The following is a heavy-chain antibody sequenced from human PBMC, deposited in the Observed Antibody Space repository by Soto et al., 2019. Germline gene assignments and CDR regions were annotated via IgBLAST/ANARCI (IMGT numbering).Heavy chain of an antibody. Sequence: QVQLVESGGGLVKPGGSLRLSCAASGFTFSDYYMSWIRQAPGKGLQWVSYISSRGTLSKYADSVKGRFAISRDNAQKSLFLQLDSLRDEDTAVYFCATLGGDYNRKWYWFDSWGQGTQVTVSS. V-gene: IGHV3-11*01. CDR2: ISSRGTLS. D-gene: IGHD4-17*01. CDR1: GFTFSDYY. J-gene: IGHJ5*01. CDR3: ATLGGDYNRKWYWFDS.